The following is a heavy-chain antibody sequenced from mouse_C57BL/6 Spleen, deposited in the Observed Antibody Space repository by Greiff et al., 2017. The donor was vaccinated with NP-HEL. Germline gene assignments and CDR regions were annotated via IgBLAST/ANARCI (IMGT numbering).Heavy chain of an antibody. Sequence: QVQLQQSGAELVKPGASVKISCKASGYAFSSYWMNWVKQRPGKGLEWIGQIYPGDGDTTYNGKFKGKATLTADKSSSTAYMQLSSLASEDSAVYCCARWGYGSSYDWYFCVWGTGTTVTVSS. CDR1: GYAFSSYW. D-gene: IGHD1-1*01. CDR2: IYPGDGDT. CDR3: ARWGYGSSYDWYFCV. V-gene: IGHV1-80*01. J-gene: IGHJ1*03.